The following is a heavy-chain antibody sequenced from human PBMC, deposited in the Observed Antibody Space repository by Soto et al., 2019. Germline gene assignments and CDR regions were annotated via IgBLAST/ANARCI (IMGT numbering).Heavy chain of an antibody. CDR2: TSTFNGEA. J-gene: IGHJ4*02. Sequence: ASVKVSCKASGYSFTSTGISWVRQAPGQGPEWMGWTSTFNGEAKYAQKLQGRVTMTTDTSTTTAYMELRSLTSDDTAVYYCARGSDGSGSYFPDYWGQGTLVTVSS. V-gene: IGHV1-18*01. CDR3: ARGSDGSGSYFPDY. D-gene: IGHD3-10*01. CDR1: GYSFTSTG.